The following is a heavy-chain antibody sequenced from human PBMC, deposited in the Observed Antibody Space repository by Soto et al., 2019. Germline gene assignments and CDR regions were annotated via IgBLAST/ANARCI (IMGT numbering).Heavy chain of an antibody. CDR3: ARHMGAVLLWFGGSNGMDV. V-gene: IGHV1-2*02. CDR1: GYTFTGYY. CDR2: INPNSGGT. Sequence: GASVKVSCKASGYTFTGYYMHWVRQAPGQGLEWMGWINPNSGGTNYAQKFQGRVTMTRDTSISTAYMELSRLRSDDTAVYYCARHMGAVLLWFGGSNGMDVWGQGTTVTVSS. J-gene: IGHJ6*02. D-gene: IGHD3-10*01.